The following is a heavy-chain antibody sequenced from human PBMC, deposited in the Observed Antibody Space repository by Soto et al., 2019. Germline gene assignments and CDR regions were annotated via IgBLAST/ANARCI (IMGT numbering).Heavy chain of an antibody. CDR2: ISAYNGNT. Sequence: ASVKVSCKASGYTFTSYGISWVRQAPGQGLEWMGWISAYNGNTNYAQKLQGRVTMTTDTSTSTAYMELRSLRSDDTAVYYCARVSTIFGVARTPPYYYGMDVWGQGTTVTVSS. D-gene: IGHD3-3*01. V-gene: IGHV1-18*01. CDR1: GYTFTSYG. J-gene: IGHJ6*02. CDR3: ARVSTIFGVARTPPYYYGMDV.